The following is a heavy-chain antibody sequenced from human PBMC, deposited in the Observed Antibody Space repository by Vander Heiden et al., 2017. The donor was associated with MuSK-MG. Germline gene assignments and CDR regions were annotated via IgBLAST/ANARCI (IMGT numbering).Heavy chain of an antibody. J-gene: IGHJ4*02. V-gene: IGHV3-73*01. D-gene: IGHD2-21*02. CDR3: SALGVGTASDY. Sequence: EVQLVESGGGLVQPGGSLKLSCAASGFTFSGSAVPWVRQASGKGLEWLGRIRGKAYNYATAYTTSVKGRFTISRDDSRNTAYLQMNSLRTEDTAVYFCSALGVGTASDYWGQGALVTVSS. CDR1: GFTFSGSA. CDR2: IRGKAYNYAT.